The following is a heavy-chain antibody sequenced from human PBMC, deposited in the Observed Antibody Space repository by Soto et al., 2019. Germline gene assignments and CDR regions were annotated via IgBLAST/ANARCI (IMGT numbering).Heavy chain of an antibody. CDR3: ARRVGQDWYFDL. V-gene: IGHV5-10-1*01. D-gene: IGHD3-16*01. Sequence: PSFQGHVTISADKSISTAYLQWSSLKASDTAMYYCARRVGQDWYFDLWGRGTLVTVSS. J-gene: IGHJ2*01.